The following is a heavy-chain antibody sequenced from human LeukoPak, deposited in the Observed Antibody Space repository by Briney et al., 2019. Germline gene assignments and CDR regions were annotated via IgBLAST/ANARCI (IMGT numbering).Heavy chain of an antibody. CDR2: IYYSGST. J-gene: IGHJ4*02. V-gene: IGHV4-59*08. CDR3: ARHGRAVAGDFDY. Sequence: KPSETLSLTCTVSGGSISSYYWSWIRQPPGNGLEWIGYIYYSGSTIYNPSLKSRVTISVDTSKNQFSLKLRSVTAADTAVYYCARHGRAVAGDFDYWGQGTLVTVSS. CDR1: GGSISSYY. D-gene: IGHD6-19*01.